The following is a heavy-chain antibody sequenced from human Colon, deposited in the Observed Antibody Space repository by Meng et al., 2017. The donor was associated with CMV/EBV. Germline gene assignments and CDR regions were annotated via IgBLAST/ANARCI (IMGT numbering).Heavy chain of an antibody. J-gene: IGHJ4*02. CDR1: GFSVTTDNGG. V-gene: IGHV2-5*02. Sequence: EFGPACVNPTQSLTLAFPFFGFSVTTDNGGVGWYRHLPGKALEWLSLIYWDDDTRYSSSLKTRLTIPRDTSKNQVLLTMTNMDPADTATYYCVHRSYSGQDDYWGQGALVTVSS. D-gene: IGHD5-12*01. CDR3: VHRSYSGQDDY. CDR2: IYWDDDT.